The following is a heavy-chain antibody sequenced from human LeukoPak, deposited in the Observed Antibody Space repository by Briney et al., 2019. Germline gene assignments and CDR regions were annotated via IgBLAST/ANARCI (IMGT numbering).Heavy chain of an antibody. J-gene: IGHJ4*02. CDR2: IYSGGST. Sequence: PRGSLRLSCAASGFTVSSIYMTWVRQAPGKGLDWVSIIYSGGSTYYADSVKGRFTISRDNSKNTLYLQMSSLRAEDTAVYYCAVGVAQAAYDYWGQGTLVTVSS. V-gene: IGHV3-66*01. CDR3: AVGVAQAAYDY. CDR1: GFTVSSIY. D-gene: IGHD3-10*01.